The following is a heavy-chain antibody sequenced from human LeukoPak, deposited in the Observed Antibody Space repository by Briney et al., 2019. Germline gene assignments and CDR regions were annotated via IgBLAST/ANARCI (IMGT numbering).Heavy chain of an antibody. J-gene: IGHJ4*02. CDR1: GFTFSSYW. CDR2: INSDGSST. Sequence: PGGSLRLSCAASGFTFSSYWMHWVRQAPGRGLVWVSRINSDGSSTSYADSVKGRFTISRDNAKNTLYLQMNSLRAEDTAVYYCARVGGSSSPSDYWGQGTLVTVSS. CDR3: ARVGGSSSPSDY. V-gene: IGHV3-74*01. D-gene: IGHD2-15*01.